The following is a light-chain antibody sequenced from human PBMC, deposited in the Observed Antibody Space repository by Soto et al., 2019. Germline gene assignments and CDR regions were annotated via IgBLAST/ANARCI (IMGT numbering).Light chain of an antibody. J-gene: IGKJ1*01. Sequence: EIGLTQSPGTLSWSPGERATLSCGGSQSVSSSYLAWYQQKPGQAPRLLIYGASSRATGIPDRFSGSGSGTDLTLTISRMETEDFEVYYCQQYGSSPKTFGQGTKVDIK. CDR2: GAS. V-gene: IGKV3-20*01. CDR3: QQYGSSPKT. CDR1: QSVSSSY.